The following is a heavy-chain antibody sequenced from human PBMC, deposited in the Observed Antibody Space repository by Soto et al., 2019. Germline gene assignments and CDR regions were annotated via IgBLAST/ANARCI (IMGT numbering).Heavy chain of an antibody. Sequence: QVHLVQSGTEVKEPGSSVKVSCKASASTFTGYTINWVRQAPGQGLEWMGWISTFNGNTKYAGNFEGRVTMTTNTSTTTAYRELTSLTFGDTAVDCCARGTVTSGRWFGPWGQGTLVSVSS. J-gene: IGHJ5*02. V-gene: IGHV1-18*04. CDR1: ASTFTGYT. CDR2: ISTFNGNT. CDR3: ARGTVTSGRWFGP. D-gene: IGHD4-17*01.